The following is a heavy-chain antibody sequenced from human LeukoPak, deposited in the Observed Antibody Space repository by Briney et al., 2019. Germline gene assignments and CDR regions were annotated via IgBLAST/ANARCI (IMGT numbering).Heavy chain of an antibody. J-gene: IGHJ4*02. CDR1: GGSISSGSYY. CDR3: TRDFWTDY. V-gene: IGHV4-61*02. CDR2: IYTSGST. D-gene: IGHD3/OR15-3a*01. Sequence: SETLSLTCTVSGGSISSGSYYWSWIRQPAGKGLEWIGRIYTSGSTNYNPSLKSRVTISVDTSKNQFSLKLSSVTVADTAVYYCTRDFWTDYWGQGTLVTVSS.